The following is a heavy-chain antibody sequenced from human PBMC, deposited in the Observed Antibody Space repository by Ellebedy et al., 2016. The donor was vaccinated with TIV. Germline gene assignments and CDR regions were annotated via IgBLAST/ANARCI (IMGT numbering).Heavy chain of an antibody. CDR1: GFTFSSYA. V-gene: IGHV3-74*01. CDR2: INNDGSST. D-gene: IGHD4-17*01. Sequence: PGGSLRLSCAASGFTFSSYAMSWVRQAPGQGPVWVSRINNDGSSTNYADSVKGRFTISRDNAKNMLYLQMNSLRAGDTAVYYCARDPYGDYFFDYWGQGTLVTVSS. J-gene: IGHJ4*02. CDR3: ARDPYGDYFFDY.